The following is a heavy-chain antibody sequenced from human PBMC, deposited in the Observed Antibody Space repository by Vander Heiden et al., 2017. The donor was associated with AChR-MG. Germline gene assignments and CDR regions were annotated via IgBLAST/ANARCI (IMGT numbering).Heavy chain of an antibody. Sequence: EVQLVESGVGVVQPGGSRRLSCAASGLTFSSDERNWVRQAPGKGLEWVSYISSSGSTIYYADSVKGRFTISRDNAKNSLYLQMNSLRAEDTAVYYCARDNEDDAFDIWGQGTMVTVSS. CDR3: ARDNEDDAFDI. CDR2: ISSSGSTI. CDR1: GLTFSSDE. D-gene: IGHD1-1*01. J-gene: IGHJ3*02. V-gene: IGHV3-48*03.